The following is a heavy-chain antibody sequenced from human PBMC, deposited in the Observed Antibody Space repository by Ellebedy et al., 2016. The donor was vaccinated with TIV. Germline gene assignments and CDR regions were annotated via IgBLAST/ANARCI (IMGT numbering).Heavy chain of an antibody. CDR3: AAALTSVRYFDS. V-gene: IGHV4-61*01. J-gene: IGHJ4*02. Sequence: SETLSLTCNVSGAPVSRHTYYWSWIRQPPGKPLEWIGYIFYTGDTDYHPSVQSRVSISLDKSKNQISLKLTSVTAADTAVYYCAAALTSVRYFDSWGQGTLVAVSS. D-gene: IGHD4-11*01. CDR1: GAPVSRHTYY. CDR2: IFYTGDT.